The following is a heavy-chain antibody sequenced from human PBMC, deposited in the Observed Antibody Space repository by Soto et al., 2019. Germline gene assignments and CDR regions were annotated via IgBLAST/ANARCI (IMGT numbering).Heavy chain of an antibody. Sequence: QVQLQESGPGLVKPSETLSFTCNVSGGSISSGGYYWSWIRQLPGKGLEWIGYIYHRGGTYYNPALKRRITIAVDTSKDQFSLRMTSATAADSAVYFWARAPGRMMIARRYYYGLDVWGQGNTVSVS. CDR3: ARAPGRMMIARRYYYGLDV. J-gene: IGHJ6*02. CDR1: GGSISSGGYY. D-gene: IGHD2-21*01. CDR2: IYHRGGT. V-gene: IGHV4-31*02.